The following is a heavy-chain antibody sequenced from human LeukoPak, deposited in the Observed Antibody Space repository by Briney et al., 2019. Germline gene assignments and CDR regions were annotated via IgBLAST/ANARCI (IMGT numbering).Heavy chain of an antibody. CDR2: IYHGGST. CDR1: GGSISSGDYS. D-gene: IGHD3-22*01. J-gene: IGHJ4*02. V-gene: IGHV4-30-2*01. CDR3: ASLSENYYDSSGYYYVFDY. Sequence: SETLSLTCAVSGGSISSGDYSWTWIRQPPGKGLEWIGYIYHGGSTYYNPSLKSRVTISVDRSKNQFSLKLSSVTAADTAVYYCASLSENYYDSSGYYYVFDYWGQGTLVTVSS.